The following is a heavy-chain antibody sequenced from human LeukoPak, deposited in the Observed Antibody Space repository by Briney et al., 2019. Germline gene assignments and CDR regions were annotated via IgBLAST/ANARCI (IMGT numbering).Heavy chain of an antibody. CDR2: INTDGSRT. V-gene: IGHV3-74*01. CDR3: TRARWELLGGDC. D-gene: IGHD1-26*01. Sequence: GRSLRLSCAASGFTFSSYAMHWVRQAPGKGLVWVSRINTDGSRTSYADSVKGRFTISRDNAKNTLYLQMNSLRVEDTAVYYCTRARWELLGGDCWGQGTLVTVSS. CDR1: GFTFSSYA. J-gene: IGHJ4*02.